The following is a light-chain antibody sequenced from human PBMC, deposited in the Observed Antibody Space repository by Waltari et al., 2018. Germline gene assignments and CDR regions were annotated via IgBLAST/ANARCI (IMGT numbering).Light chain of an antibody. CDR2: AYT. CDR1: RSNIGAAFA. J-gene: IGLJ1*01. CDR3: QSYDNSLSGPYV. Sequence: QSVLTQPPSVSGAPGQTVTISCPGSRSNIGAAFAVPWYQQLPGRAPKLLIYAYTNRPSGVPDRFSGSKAGISASLAITGLQAEDEADYYCQSYDNSLSGPYVFGSGTRVTVL. V-gene: IGLV1-40*01.